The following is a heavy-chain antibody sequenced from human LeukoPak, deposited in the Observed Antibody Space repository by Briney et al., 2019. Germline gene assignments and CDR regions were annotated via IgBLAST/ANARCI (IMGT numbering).Heavy chain of an antibody. V-gene: IGHV4-39*01. J-gene: IGHJ6*02. D-gene: IGHD1-26*01. CDR3: ARRKERWMDV. Sequence: SETLSLTCSVSGGSISSSSYYWGWIRQSPGKGLEWIGSIYHSGTTYYNPSLKSRVTISVDTSKNQFSLKLSSVTAADTAVYYCARRKERWMDVWGQGTTVTVSS. CDR2: IYHSGTT. CDR1: GGSISSSSYY.